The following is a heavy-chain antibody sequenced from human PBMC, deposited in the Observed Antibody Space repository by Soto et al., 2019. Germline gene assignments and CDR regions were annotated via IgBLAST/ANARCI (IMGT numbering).Heavy chain of an antibody. CDR2: ISGSGDST. V-gene: IGHV3-23*01. J-gene: IGHJ4*02. CDR3: AKVGILEWLLPYFDH. D-gene: IGHD3-3*01. CDR1: AFAFNIYA. Sequence: QPGGSLRLSCAASAFAFNIYAMSWVRQAPGKGLEWVSAISGSGDSTEYADSVKGRFTISRDNSKNMLYLQMNSLRAEDTAVYYCAKVGILEWLLPYFDHWGQGTPVTVSS.